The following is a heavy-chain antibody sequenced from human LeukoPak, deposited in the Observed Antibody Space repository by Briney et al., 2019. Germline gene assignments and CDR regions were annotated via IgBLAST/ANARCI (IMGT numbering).Heavy chain of an antibody. J-gene: IGHJ4*02. CDR1: GGSISSSNYY. CDR2: IYYSART. V-gene: IGHV4-39*07. Sequence: SETLSLTCTVSGGSISSSNYYWGWIRQPPGKGLECIGSIYYSARTYYNPSLKSRVTISVDTSKNQFSLKLSSVTAADTAVYYCARVGRRGYDSSGYYPFDYWGQGTLVTVSS. D-gene: IGHD3-22*01. CDR3: ARVGRRGYDSSGYYPFDY.